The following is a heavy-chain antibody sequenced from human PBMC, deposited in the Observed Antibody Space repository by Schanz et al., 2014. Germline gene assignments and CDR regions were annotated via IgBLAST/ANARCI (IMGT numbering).Heavy chain of an antibody. CDR3: ASVIMVAGNHRDGRDV. CDR1: GFTFSDYY. Sequence: PGGSLRLSCAASGFTFSDYYMTWMRQAPGKGLEWISYISNSGTYTKYADSVKGRFVISRDNARISLYLQMSSLRDGDTAVYYCASVIMVAGNHRDGRDVWGQGTTVIVSS. CDR2: ISNSGTYT. J-gene: IGHJ6*02. V-gene: IGHV3-11*03. D-gene: IGHD6-19*01.